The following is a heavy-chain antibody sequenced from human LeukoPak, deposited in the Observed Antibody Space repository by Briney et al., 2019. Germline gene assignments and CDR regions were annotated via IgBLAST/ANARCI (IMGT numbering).Heavy chain of an antibody. J-gene: IGHJ4*02. V-gene: IGHV1-46*01. D-gene: IGHD3-22*01. Sequence: ASVKVSCKASGYTFTSYYMHWVRQAPGQGLEWMGIINPSGGSTSYAQKFQGRVTMTRDTSISTAYMELSRLRSDDTAVYYCARDLTDSSGYFNPERFFDYWGQGTLVTVSS. CDR2: INPSGGST. CDR3: ARDLTDSSGYFNPERFFDY. CDR1: GYTFTSYY.